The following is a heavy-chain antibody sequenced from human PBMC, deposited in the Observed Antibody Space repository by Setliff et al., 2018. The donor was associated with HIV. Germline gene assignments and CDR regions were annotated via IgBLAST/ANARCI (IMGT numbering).Heavy chain of an antibody. D-gene: IGHD2-2*01. V-gene: IGHV5-51*07. Sequence: PGESLKISCRGSGFTFTTYWIGWVHQMPGKGLEWMGIIYPGDSNIQYSPSFQGQVTISADKSISTAYLQWSSLKASDTAMYYCARGGYCSSANCPPNYWGQGTPVTVSS. CDR3: ARGGYCSSANCPPNY. CDR2: IYPGDSNI. J-gene: IGHJ4*02. CDR1: GFTFTTYW.